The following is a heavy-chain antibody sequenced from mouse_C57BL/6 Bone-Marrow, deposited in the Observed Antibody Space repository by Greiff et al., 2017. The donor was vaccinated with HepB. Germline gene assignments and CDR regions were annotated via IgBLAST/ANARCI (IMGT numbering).Heavy chain of an antibody. V-gene: IGHV1-5*01. J-gene: IGHJ4*01. Sequence: DVQLQESGTVLARPGASVKMSCKTSGYTFTSYWMHWVKQRPGQGLEWIGAIYPGNSDTSYNQKFKGKAKLTAVTSASTAYMELSSLTNEDSAVYYGTRSDAMDYWGQGTTVTVSS. CDR3: TRSDAMDY. CDR1: GYTFTSYW. CDR2: IYPGNSDT.